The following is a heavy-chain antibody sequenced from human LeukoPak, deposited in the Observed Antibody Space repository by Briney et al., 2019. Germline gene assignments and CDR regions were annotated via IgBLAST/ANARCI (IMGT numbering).Heavy chain of an antibody. V-gene: IGHV3-74*01. CDR3: ARVPRGSYSFDY. D-gene: IGHD1-26*01. CDR1: EFYR. J-gene: IGHJ4*02. CDR2: INPDGSVT. Sequence: GGSLRLSCAASEFYRMYWVRQAPGKGLVWVSRINPDGSVTSYADSVKGRFTIPRDNAMNTLYLQMNSLRAEDTAVYYCARVPRGSYSFDYWGQGTLVTVSS.